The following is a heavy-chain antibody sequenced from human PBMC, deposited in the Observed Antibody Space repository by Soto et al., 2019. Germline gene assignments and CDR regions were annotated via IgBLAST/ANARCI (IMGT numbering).Heavy chain of an antibody. D-gene: IGHD3-22*01. CDR3: ARSYHYYSSGFYY. CDR1: GYTFTSNY. V-gene: IGHV1-46*01. Sequence: QVQLVQSGAEVKKAGASVKVSCKASGYTFTSNYMHWVRQAPGQGLEWMGIIDPTDGSTTYAQKFQGRVTMTGDTSTSTVYMELGSLRFSDTAVYYCARSYHYYSSGFYYWGQGTLVTVSS. CDR2: IDPTDGST. J-gene: IGHJ4*02.